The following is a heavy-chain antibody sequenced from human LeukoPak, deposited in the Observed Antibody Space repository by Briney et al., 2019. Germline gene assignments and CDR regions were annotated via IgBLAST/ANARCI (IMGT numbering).Heavy chain of an antibody. CDR3: ARGGIAVAGSPTPPYY. CDR2: INPNSGGT. V-gene: IGHV1-2*02. Sequence: ASVKVSCKASGYTFTGYYMHWVRPAPGQGLEWMGWINPNSGGTNYAQKFQGRVTMTRDTSISTAYMELRSLRSDDTAVYYCARGGIAVAGSPTPPYYWGQGTLVTVSS. J-gene: IGHJ4*02. CDR1: GYTFTGYY. D-gene: IGHD6-19*01.